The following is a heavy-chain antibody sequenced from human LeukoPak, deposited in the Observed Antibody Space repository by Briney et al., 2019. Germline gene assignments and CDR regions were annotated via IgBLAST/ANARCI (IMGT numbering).Heavy chain of an antibody. CDR3: ARDQRVAMDDYYYMDV. Sequence: PSETLSLTCTVSGGSISSYYWSWIRQPAGKGLEWIGRIYTSGSTNYNPSLKSRVTMSVDTSKNQFSLKLSPVTAADTAVYYCARDQRVAMDDYYYMDVWGKGTTVTVSS. J-gene: IGHJ6*03. V-gene: IGHV4-4*07. CDR2: IYTSGST. CDR1: GGSISSYY. D-gene: IGHD1-1*01.